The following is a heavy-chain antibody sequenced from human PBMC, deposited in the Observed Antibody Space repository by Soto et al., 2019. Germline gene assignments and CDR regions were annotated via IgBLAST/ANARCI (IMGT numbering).Heavy chain of an antibody. CDR2: IKSKTDGGTT. J-gene: IGHJ3*02. CDR1: GFTFSNAW. CDR3: TVRYCANGVCYTDAFDI. V-gene: IGHV3-15*01. D-gene: IGHD2-8*01. Sequence: GSLRLSCAASGFTFSNAWMSWVRQAPGKGLEWGGRIKSKTDGGTTDYAAPVKGRFTISRDDSKNTLYLQMNSLKTEDTAFYDCTVRYCANGVCYTDAFDIWGQGTMVTVSS.